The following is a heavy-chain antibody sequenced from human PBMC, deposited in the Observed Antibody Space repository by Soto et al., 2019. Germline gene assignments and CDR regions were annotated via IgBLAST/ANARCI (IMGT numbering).Heavy chain of an antibody. Sequence: ASVKVSCKASGYTFIDYYIHWVRQAPGQGLEWMGWVSPRSGGTNYAQKFQGRVTITRDTSINTAYMELTSLRSDDTAVYYCTKKGGGPFTFDPWGQGTRVTVYS. CDR1: GYTFIDYY. V-gene: IGHV1-2*02. CDR3: TKKGGGPFTFDP. CDR2: VSPRSGGT. J-gene: IGHJ5*02. D-gene: IGHD3-16*01.